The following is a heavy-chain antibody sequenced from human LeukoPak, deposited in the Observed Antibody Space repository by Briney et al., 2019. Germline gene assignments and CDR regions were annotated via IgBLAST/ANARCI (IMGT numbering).Heavy chain of an antibody. J-gene: IGHJ5*02. CDR3: ARVSPDSDP. Sequence: VASVKVSCKASGYTFTTYDISWVRQATGQGLEWMGWMNPKSGYTGYAQKFQGRVTMTRNTSISTAYMELSRLTSEDTAVYYCARVSPDSDPWGQGTLVTVSS. V-gene: IGHV1-8*01. CDR2: MNPKSGYT. CDR1: GYTFTTYD. D-gene: IGHD1-14*01.